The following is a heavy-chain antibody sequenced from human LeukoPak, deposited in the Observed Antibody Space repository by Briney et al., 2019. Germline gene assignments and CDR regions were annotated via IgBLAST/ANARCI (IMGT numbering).Heavy chain of an antibody. CDR2: IRYDGSNK. CDR3: AKWGSSFHQYFQH. D-gene: IGHD2-2*01. J-gene: IGHJ1*01. Sequence: GGSLRLSCAASGFTFSSYGMHWVRQAPGKGLEWVAFIRYDGSNKYYADSVKGRFTISRDNSKNTLYLQMNSLRAEDTAVYYCAKWGSSFHQYFQHWGQGTLVTVSS. CDR1: GFTFSSYG. V-gene: IGHV3-30*02.